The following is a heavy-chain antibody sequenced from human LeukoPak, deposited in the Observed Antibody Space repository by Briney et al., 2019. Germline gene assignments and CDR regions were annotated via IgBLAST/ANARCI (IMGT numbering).Heavy chain of an antibody. CDR1: GFTFSSYA. J-gene: IGHJ6*02. V-gene: IGHV3-23*01. Sequence: GGSLRLSCAASGFTFSSYAMSCVRQAPGKGLAWVSGISGSGRSTHSADSVKGRFTISRDNSKNMLYLQMNSLRAEDTALYYCAKALDGYNGMDVWGQGTTVIVSS. CDR2: ISGSGRST. D-gene: IGHD3-16*02. CDR3: AKALDGYNGMDV.